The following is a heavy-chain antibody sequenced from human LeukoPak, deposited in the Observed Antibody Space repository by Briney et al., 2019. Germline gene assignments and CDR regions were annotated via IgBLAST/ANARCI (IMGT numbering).Heavy chain of an antibody. J-gene: IGHJ4*02. CDR3: AKKWGVGATTLDYFDY. CDR2: IRGSGGST. Sequence: PGGSLRLSCAASGFTLRNYAMSWVRQAPGKGLEWVSGIRGSGGSTYYADAVKGPFTTSKDNSKTTLYLQKNILTDENTADYYSAKKWGVGATTLDYFDYWGQGTLVTVSS. CDR1: GFTLRNYA. D-gene: IGHD1-26*01. V-gene: IGHV3-23*01.